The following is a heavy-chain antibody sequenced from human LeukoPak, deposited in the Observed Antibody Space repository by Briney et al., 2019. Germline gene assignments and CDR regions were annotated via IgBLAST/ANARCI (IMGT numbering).Heavy chain of an antibody. Sequence: GGSLRLSCATSGFTVSSNYMTWVRQAPGKGLEWVSVIYTDGSTFYADSVKGRFTISRESSRNTLYLQMNSLRVEDTAVYYCARDDVAVAGDDYWGQGTLVTVSS. V-gene: IGHV3-53*01. J-gene: IGHJ4*02. D-gene: IGHD6-19*01. CDR3: ARDDVAVAGDDY. CDR1: GFTVSSNY. CDR2: IYTDGST.